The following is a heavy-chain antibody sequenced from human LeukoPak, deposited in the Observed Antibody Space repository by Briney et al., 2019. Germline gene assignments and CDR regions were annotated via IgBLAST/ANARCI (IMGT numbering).Heavy chain of an antibody. CDR1: GGSISSSSYY. D-gene: IGHD6-19*01. CDR3: ARHERVLRGARIAVAGSPDY. V-gene: IGHV4-39*01. Sequence: SETLSLTCTVSGGSISSSSYYWGWIRQPPGKGLEWIGSIYYDGSTYYNPPLKSRVTISVDTSKNQFSLKLSSVTAAGTAVYYCARHERVLRGARIAVAGSPDYWGQGTLVTVSS. CDR2: IYYDGST. J-gene: IGHJ4*02.